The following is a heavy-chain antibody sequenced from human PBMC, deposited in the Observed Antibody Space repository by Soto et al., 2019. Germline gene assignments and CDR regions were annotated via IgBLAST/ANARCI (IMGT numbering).Heavy chain of an antibody. CDR2: ISGSGGST. CDR3: AKQKGTMVRGVIIAPDAFDI. CDR1: GFTFSSCA. J-gene: IGHJ3*02. V-gene: IGHV3-23*01. D-gene: IGHD3-10*01. Sequence: GGSLRLSCAASGFTFSSCAMSWVRQAPGKGLEWVSAISGSGGSTYYADSVKGRFTISRDNSKNTLYLQMNSLRAEDTAVYYCAKQKGTMVRGVIIAPDAFDIWGQGTMVTVSS.